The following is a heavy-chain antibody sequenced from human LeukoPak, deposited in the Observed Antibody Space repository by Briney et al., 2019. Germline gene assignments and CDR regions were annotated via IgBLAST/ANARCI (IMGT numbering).Heavy chain of an antibody. D-gene: IGHD3-22*01. CDR3: AREGVDYDSSGYCDY. CDR1: GYTFTGYY. V-gene: IGHV1-2*02. Sequence: GASVKVSCKASGYTFTGYYMHWVRQAPGQGLEWMGWINPNSGGTNYAQKFQGRVIMTRDTSISTAYMELSRLRSDDTAVYYCAREGVDYDSSGYCDYWGQGTLVTVSS. CDR2: INPNSGGT. J-gene: IGHJ4*02.